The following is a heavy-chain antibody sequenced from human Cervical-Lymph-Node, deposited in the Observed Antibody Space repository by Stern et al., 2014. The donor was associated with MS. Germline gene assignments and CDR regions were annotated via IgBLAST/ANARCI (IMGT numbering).Heavy chain of an antibody. D-gene: IGHD3-16*02. CDR3: ARATSDYIWGSYRYLDY. Sequence: VQLVESGAEVKKPGSSVKVSCKASGGTFSSYTIGWVRQAPGQWLEWMGGIIPMFGIANYAEKFQGRVTITADESTSTAYMDLSTLRSEDTAVYYCARATSDYIWGSYRYLDYWGQGTQVTVSS. CDR1: GGTFSSYT. V-gene: IGHV1-69*01. CDR2: IIPMFGIA. J-gene: IGHJ4*02.